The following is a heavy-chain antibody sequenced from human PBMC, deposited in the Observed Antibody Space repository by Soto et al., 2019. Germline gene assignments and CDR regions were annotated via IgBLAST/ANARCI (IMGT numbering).Heavy chain of an antibody. V-gene: IGHV3-48*01. Sequence: GGSPRLSCGASGFPFNIYAMTWFRQAPGKGLEWVSYISRSSSNIYYADSVKGRFTISRDNAKNSLYLQMNSLRAEDTAVYYCAVAYCGGDCYAFDIWGKGTMVTVSS. D-gene: IGHD2-21*01. J-gene: IGHJ3*02. CDR2: ISRSSSNI. CDR3: AVAYCGGDCYAFDI. CDR1: GFPFNIYA.